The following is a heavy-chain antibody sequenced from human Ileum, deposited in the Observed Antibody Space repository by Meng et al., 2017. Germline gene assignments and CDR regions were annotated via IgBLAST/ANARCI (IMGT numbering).Heavy chain of an antibody. Sequence: QVQLQESGPGLVKPSQTLSLTCTVSGGSINSGDYYWSWIRQPPGKGLEWIGYIYYSGSTYYNPSLKSRVTISVDTSKNQFSLKLSSVTAADTAVYYCARENTIFGVVWGSWFDPWGQGTLVTVSS. CDR1: GGSINSGDYY. CDR2: IYYSGST. D-gene: IGHD3-3*01. CDR3: ARENTIFGVVWGSWFDP. V-gene: IGHV4-30-4*01. J-gene: IGHJ5*02.